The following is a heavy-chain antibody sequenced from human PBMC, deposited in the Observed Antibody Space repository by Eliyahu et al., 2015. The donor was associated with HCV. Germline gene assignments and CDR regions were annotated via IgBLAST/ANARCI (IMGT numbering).Heavy chain of an antibody. CDR2: ISSSTNYT. CDR3: RAADTAMVTGYYYYSHMDV. CDR1: GFTFXNXX. J-gene: IGHJ6*02. D-gene: IGHD5-18*01. Sequence: QVQLVESGGGLVKPGGSLRLSCAASGFTFXNXXXSWIRQAPGKGLEWVSYISSSTNYTXYADSVKGRFTISRDNAKNSLFLQMNSLRAEDTAVYYCRAADTAMVTGYYYYSHMDVWGQGTTVTVSS. V-gene: IGHV3-11*06.